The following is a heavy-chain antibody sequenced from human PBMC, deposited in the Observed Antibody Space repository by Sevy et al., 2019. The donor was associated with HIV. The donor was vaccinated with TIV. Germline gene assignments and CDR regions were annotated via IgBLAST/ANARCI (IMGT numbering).Heavy chain of an antibody. Sequence: GGSLRLSSAASGFTFSSYSMNWVRQAPGKGLEWVSYISSSSSTIYYADSVKGRFTISRDNAKNSLYLQMNSLRDEDTAVYYCARVDFWSGYYTGDYYYMDVWGKGTTVTVSS. CDR3: ARVDFWSGYYTGDYYYMDV. J-gene: IGHJ6*03. CDR2: ISSSSSTI. CDR1: GFTFSSYS. D-gene: IGHD3-3*01. V-gene: IGHV3-48*02.